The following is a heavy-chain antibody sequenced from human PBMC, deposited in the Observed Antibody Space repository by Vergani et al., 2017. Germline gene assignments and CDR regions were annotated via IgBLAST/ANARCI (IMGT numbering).Heavy chain of an antibody. J-gene: IGHJ4*02. V-gene: IGHV1-69*13. CDR1: GGTFNTYA. D-gene: IGHD4-17*01. CDR3: ARSLGHRGDYGDYPT. CDR2: SIPIFGTA. Sequence: QVQLVQSGAEVKKPGSSVKVSCKPSGGTFNTYAISWVRQAPGHGLEWMGGSIPIFGTANYGQKFQGRVTISADESTSTGYVALSSLRSEDTAIHYCARSLGHRGDYGDYPTWGQGTLVTVSS.